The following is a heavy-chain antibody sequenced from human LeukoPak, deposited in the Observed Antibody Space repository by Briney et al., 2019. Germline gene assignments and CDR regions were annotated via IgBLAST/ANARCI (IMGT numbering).Heavy chain of an antibody. J-gene: IGHJ4*02. CDR1: GYTFTSYD. V-gene: IGHV1-8*01. Sequence: ASVKVSCKASGYTFTSYDINWVRQATGQGLEWMGWMNPNSGNTGYAQKFQGRVTMTRNTSISTAYMELSSLRSEDTAVYYCARRYCSSTSCCFDYWGQGTLVTVSS. CDR3: ARRYCSSTSCCFDY. CDR2: MNPNSGNT. D-gene: IGHD2-2*01.